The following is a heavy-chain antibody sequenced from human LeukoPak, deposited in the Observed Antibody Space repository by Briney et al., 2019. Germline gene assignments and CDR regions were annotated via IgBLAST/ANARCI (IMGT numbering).Heavy chain of an antibody. CDR1: GFTFSSYA. V-gene: IGHV3-23*01. D-gene: IGHD3-10*01. Sequence: GGSLRLSCAASGFTFSSYAMSWVRQAPGKGLEWVSAISGSGGSTYYADSVKGRFTISRDNAKNTLYLQMNSLRAEDTAVYYCARDLLYGSGSPFDYWGQGTLVTVSS. CDR3: ARDLLYGSGSPFDY. CDR2: ISGSGGST. J-gene: IGHJ4*02.